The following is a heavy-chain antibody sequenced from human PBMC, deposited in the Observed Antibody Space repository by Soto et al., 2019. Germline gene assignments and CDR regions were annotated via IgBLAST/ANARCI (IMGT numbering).Heavy chain of an antibody. Sequence: SETLSLTCTVSGGSISSGGYYWSWIRQHPGKGLEWIGYIYYSGSTYYNPSLKSRVTISVDTSKNQFSLKLSSVTAADTAMYYCARDEPSGGYEPWGQGTLVTVSS. CDR1: GGSISSGGYY. D-gene: IGHD5-12*01. V-gene: IGHV4-31*03. CDR3: ARDEPSGGYEP. CDR2: IYYSGST. J-gene: IGHJ5*02.